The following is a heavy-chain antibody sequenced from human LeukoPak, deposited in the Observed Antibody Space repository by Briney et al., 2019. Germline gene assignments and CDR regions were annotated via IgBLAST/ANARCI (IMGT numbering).Heavy chain of an antibody. J-gene: IGHJ4*02. CDR1: GGSFGGYY. Sequence: SETLSLTCAVYGGSFGGYYWSWIRQPPGKGLEWIGEINHSGSTNYNPSLKSRVTISVDTSKNQFSLKLSSVTAADTAVYYCARKGYSGSYGTIYWGQGTLVTVSS. V-gene: IGHV4-34*01. D-gene: IGHD1-26*01. CDR3: ARKGYSGSYGTIY. CDR2: INHSGST.